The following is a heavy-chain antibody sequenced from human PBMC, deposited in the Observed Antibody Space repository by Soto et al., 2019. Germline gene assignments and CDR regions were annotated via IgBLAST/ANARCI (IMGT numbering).Heavy chain of an antibody. Sequence: GGSLRLSCAASGFTVSSNYMSWVRQAPGKGLEWVSVIYSGGSTYYADSVKGRFTISRHNSKNTLYLQMNSLRAEDTAVYYCARVAAYYYGSGSYANAFDIWGQGTMVTVSS. V-gene: IGHV3-53*04. J-gene: IGHJ3*02. CDR2: IYSGGST. CDR1: GFTVSSNY. CDR3: ARVAAYYYGSGSYANAFDI. D-gene: IGHD3-10*01.